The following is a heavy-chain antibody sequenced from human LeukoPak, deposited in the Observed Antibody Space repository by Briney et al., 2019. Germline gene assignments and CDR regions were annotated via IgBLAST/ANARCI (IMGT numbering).Heavy chain of an antibody. V-gene: IGHV3-43*02. CDR2: ISGGGGST. CDR3: ARESESSGWYDY. D-gene: IGHD6-19*01. CDR1: GFMFHDYA. Sequence: GGSLRLSCAAPGFMFHDYAIHWVRQAPGKGLEWVSLISGGGGSTFYAASVKGRFTISRNNSKNSLYLQMNSLRSDHTAFYYCARESESSGWYDYWGQGTLVTVSS. J-gene: IGHJ4*02.